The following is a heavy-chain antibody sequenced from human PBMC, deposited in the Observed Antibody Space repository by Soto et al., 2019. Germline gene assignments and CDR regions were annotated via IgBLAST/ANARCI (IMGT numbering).Heavy chain of an antibody. Sequence: SGPTLVNPTQTLTLTCTFSGFSLSTSGMCVSWIRQPPGKALEWLALIDWDDDKYYSTSLKTRLTISKDTSKNQVVLTMTNMDPVDTATYYCARIRSLTNIVGATDFHYYYGMDVWGQGTTVTVSS. D-gene: IGHD1-26*01. J-gene: IGHJ6*02. CDR2: IDWDDDK. CDR1: GFSLSTSGMC. V-gene: IGHV2-70*01. CDR3: ARIRSLTNIVGATDFHYYYGMDV.